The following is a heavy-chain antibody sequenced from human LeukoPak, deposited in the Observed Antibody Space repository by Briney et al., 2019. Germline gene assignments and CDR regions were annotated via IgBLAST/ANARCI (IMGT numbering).Heavy chain of an antibody. J-gene: IGHJ4*02. D-gene: IGHD2-2*01. Sequence: GGSLRLSCAASGFTFTTYWMTWVRQAPGKGLEGVANIKQDGSEKYYVDSVKGRFTISRDNAKNSLYLQMNSLSAEDTAVYYCARDAAVPGYYFDYWGQGTLVTVSS. CDR1: GFTFTTYW. CDR2: IKQDGSEK. V-gene: IGHV3-7*01. CDR3: ARDAAVPGYYFDY.